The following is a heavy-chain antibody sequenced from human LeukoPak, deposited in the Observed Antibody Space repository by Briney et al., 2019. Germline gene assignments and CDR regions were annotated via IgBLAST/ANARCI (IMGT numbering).Heavy chain of an antibody. V-gene: IGHV1-18*01. CDR1: GYTFTSYG. CDR2: ISAYNGNT. D-gene: IGHD3-22*01. Sequence: ASVKVSCKASGYTFTSYGISWVRQAPGQGLEWMGWISAYNGNTNYAQKLQGRVTMTTDTSTSTAYMELRSLRSDDTAVYYRAASNNYYDSSGYSFDYWGQGTLVTVSS. CDR3: AASNNYYDSSGYSFDY. J-gene: IGHJ4*02.